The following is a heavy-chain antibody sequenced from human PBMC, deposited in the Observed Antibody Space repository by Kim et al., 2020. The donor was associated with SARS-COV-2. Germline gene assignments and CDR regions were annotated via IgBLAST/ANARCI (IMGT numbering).Heavy chain of an antibody. CDR3: AREFYGDYYMDV. CDR2: ISYDGSNK. J-gene: IGHJ6*03. Sequence: GGSLRLSCAASGFTFSSYAMHWVRQAPGKGLEWVAVISYDGSNKYYADSVKGRFTISRDNSKNTLYLQMNSLRAEDTAVYYCAREFYGDYYMDVWGKGTTVTVSS. D-gene: IGHD4-17*01. V-gene: IGHV3-30-3*01. CDR1: GFTFSSYA.